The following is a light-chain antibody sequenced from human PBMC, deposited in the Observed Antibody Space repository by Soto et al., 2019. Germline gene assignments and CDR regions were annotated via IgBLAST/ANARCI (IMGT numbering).Light chain of an antibody. CDR2: AAS. CDR1: QGFSNY. Sequence: DIPMTQSPSSLSASVGDRVTITCRASQGFSNYLAWYQQKPGKVPKLLIYAASTLRSGVPTRFSGSGSGTDFTLTISSLQPEDVTTYYCKKYDSAPLTFGGGTKVEIK. CDR3: KKYDSAPLT. V-gene: IGKV1-27*01. J-gene: IGKJ4*01.